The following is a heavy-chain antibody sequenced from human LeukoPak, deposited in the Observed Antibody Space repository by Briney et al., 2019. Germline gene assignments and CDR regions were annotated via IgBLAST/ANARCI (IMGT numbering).Heavy chain of an antibody. Sequence: SETLSLTCIVSGGSISSSSYYWGWIRQPPGKGLEWIGSIYYSGSTYYNPPLKSRVTISVDTSKNQFSLKLSFVTAADTAVYYCAREGSSYDSSTNDAFDIWGQGTMVTVSS. CDR1: GGSISSSSYY. J-gene: IGHJ3*02. CDR3: AREGSSYDSSTNDAFDI. CDR2: IYYSGST. V-gene: IGHV4-39*07. D-gene: IGHD3-22*01.